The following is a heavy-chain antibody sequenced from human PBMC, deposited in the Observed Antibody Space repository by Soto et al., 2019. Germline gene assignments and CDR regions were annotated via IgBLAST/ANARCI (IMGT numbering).Heavy chain of an antibody. CDR2: MNPNSGNT. CDR3: ARARGGGWADYYYYMDV. CDR1: GYTFTSYD. D-gene: IGHD6-19*01. V-gene: IGHV1-8*02. Sequence: ASVKVSCKASGYTFTSYDINWVRQATGQGLEWMGWMNPNSGNTGYAQKFQGRVTMTRNTSISTAYMELSSLRSEDTAVYYCARARGGGWADYYYYMDVWGKGTTVTVSS. J-gene: IGHJ6*03.